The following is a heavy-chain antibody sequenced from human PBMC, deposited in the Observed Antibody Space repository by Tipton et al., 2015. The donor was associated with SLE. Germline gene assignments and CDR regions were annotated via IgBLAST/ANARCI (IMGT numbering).Heavy chain of an antibody. CDR3: AGQVTGLYEASDI. Sequence: TLSLTCTVSGDSISSSSSSSYYWGWIRQPPGNGLEWIGNIYYSGDTSYNPSLNSRVTISLDTSKNQFSLNLRSVTAADTAVYYCAGQVTGLYEASDIWGQGTMVTVSS. J-gene: IGHJ3*02. V-gene: IGHV4-39*01. CDR1: GDSISSSSSSSYY. CDR2: IYYSGDT. D-gene: IGHD7-27*01.